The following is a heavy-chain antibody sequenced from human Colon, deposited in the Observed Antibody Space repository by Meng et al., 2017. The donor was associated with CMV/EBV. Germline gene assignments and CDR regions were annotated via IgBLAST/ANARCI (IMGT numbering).Heavy chain of an antibody. CDR3: AKLIAARPDAFDI. CDR2: IRYDGSNK. Sequence: GESLKISCTASGFTFSDYGMHWVRQAPGKGLEWVAFIRYDGSNKYYADSVKGRFTISRDNSKNTLYLQMNSLRAEDTAVYYCAKLIAARPDAFDIWGQGTMVTVSS. V-gene: IGHV3-30*02. CDR1: GFTFSDYG. J-gene: IGHJ3*02. D-gene: IGHD6-6*01.